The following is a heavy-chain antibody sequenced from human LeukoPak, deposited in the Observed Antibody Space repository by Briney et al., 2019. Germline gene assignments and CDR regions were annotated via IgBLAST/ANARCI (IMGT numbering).Heavy chain of an antibody. Sequence: PGESLRLSCAASGFTFSNYGIHWVRQAPGKGLEWVAFIRYDGSDKYYADSVKGRFTISRDSFKNTVYLQMNSLRDEDTAVYYCAKAPYRGGSSWTEFDYWGQGTLVTVSS. CDR3: AKAPYRGGSSWTEFDY. V-gene: IGHV3-30*02. J-gene: IGHJ4*02. D-gene: IGHD6-13*01. CDR1: GFTFSNYG. CDR2: IRYDGSDK.